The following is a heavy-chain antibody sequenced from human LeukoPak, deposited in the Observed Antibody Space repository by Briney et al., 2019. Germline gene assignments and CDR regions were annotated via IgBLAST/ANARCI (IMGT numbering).Heavy chain of an antibody. V-gene: IGHV4-39*07. CDR1: GGSISSSSYY. CDR3: ARGGDYYDSSVYNGY. J-gene: IGHJ4*02. Sequence: PSETLSLTCTVSGGSISSSSYYWGWIRQPPGKGLEWIGSIYYSGSTYYNPSLKSRVTISVDTSKNQFSLKLSSVTAADTAVYYCARGGDYYDSSVYNGYWGQGTLVTVSS. CDR2: IYYSGST. D-gene: IGHD3-22*01.